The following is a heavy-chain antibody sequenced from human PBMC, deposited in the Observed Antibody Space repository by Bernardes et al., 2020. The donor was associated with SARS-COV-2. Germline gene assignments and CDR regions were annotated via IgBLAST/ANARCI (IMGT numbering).Heavy chain of an antibody. CDR3: AKDRYYDFWSGYYFDY. V-gene: IGHV3-23*01. Sequence: GSLRLSCPASGFTFSSYAMSWVRQAPGKGLEWVSAISGSGGSTYYADSVKGRFTISRDNSKNTLYLQMNSLRAEDTAVYYCAKDRYYDFWSGYYFDYWGQGTLVTVSS. J-gene: IGHJ4*02. D-gene: IGHD3-3*01. CDR2: ISGSGGST. CDR1: GFTFSSYA.